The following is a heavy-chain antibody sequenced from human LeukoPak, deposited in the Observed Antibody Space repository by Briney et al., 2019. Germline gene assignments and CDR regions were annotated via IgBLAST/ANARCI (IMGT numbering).Heavy chain of an antibody. D-gene: IGHD3-16*01. CDR3: ARAFGPFHEAGNWFDP. V-gene: IGHV1-46*01. CDR2: INPSGGST. Sequence: ASVKVSCKASGYTFTSYYMHWVRQAPGQGLEWMGIINPSGGSTSYAQKFQGRVTMTRDTSTSTVYMELSSLRSEDTAVYYCARAFGPFHEAGNWFDPWGQGTLVTVSS. CDR1: GYTFTSYY. J-gene: IGHJ5*02.